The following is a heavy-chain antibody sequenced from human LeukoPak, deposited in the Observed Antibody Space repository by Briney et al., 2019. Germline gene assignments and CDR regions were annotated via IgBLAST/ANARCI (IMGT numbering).Heavy chain of an antibody. CDR2: IYYSGST. D-gene: IGHD3-22*01. CDR1: GGSISSYY. CDR3: ARHERGYYDSSGYYGEAFDI. V-gene: IGHV4-59*08. Sequence: SETLSLPCTVSGGSISSYYWSWIRQPPGKGLEWIGYIYYSGSTNYNPSLKSRVTISVDTSKNQFSLKLSSVTAADTAVYYCARHERGYYDSSGYYGEAFDIWGQGTMVTVSS. J-gene: IGHJ3*02.